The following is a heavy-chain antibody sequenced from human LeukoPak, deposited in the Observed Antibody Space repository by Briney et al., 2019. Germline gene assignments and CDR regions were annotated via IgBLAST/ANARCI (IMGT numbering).Heavy chain of an antibody. CDR1: GFTFDDFA. Sequence: PGRSLRLSCAASGFTFDDFAMHWVRQPPGKGLEWVSGISWNSGSEGYADSVKGRFTISRDNAKNSLYLQMNSLKTEDTALYYCVRGATGTAADWFDPWGQGTLVTVSS. CDR3: VRGATGTAADWFDP. J-gene: IGHJ5*02. D-gene: IGHD1-1*01. V-gene: IGHV3-9*01. CDR2: ISWNSGSE.